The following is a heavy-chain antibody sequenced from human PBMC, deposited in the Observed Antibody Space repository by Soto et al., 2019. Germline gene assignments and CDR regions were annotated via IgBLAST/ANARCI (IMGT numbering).Heavy chain of an antibody. V-gene: IGHV3-30*04. CDR1: GSTFRTYA. CDR3: ARDSETNGYSYDYFDY. Sequence: QVQLVESGGGVVQPGRSLKLSCAASGSTFRTYAMHWVRQAPGKGLEWVAVISYDGSNTYYADSVKGRFTISRDSSKNTLYLQMNSLRTEDSAVYYCARDSETNGYSYDYFDYWGQGTLVTVSS. D-gene: IGHD5-18*01. J-gene: IGHJ4*02. CDR2: ISYDGSNT.